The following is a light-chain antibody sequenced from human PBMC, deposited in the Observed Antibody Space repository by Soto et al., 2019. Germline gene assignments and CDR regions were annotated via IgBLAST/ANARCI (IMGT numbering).Light chain of an antibody. CDR3: QQSYSTLYT. CDR2: AAS. CDR1: QSISSY. V-gene: IGKV1-39*01. Sequence: DIQMTQPPSSLSASVGDRVTITCRASQSISSYLNWYQQKPGKAPKLLIYAASSFQSGVPSRFSGSGSGTDFNLTISSLQPEEFATYYCQQSYSTLYTFGQGTKLEIK. J-gene: IGKJ2*01.